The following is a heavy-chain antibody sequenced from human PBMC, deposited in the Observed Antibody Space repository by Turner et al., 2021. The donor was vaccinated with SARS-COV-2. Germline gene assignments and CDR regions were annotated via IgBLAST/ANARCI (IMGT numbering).Heavy chain of an antibody. CDR2: ISSSSGTI. V-gene: IGHV3-48*01. J-gene: IGHJ4*02. Sequence: EVQLVESGGGLVQPGGSLRLSCAASGFTFSSYTMNWVRQAPGKGLEWVSYISSSSGTIYYADSVKGRFTISRDNAKNSLYLQMNSLRAEDTAVYYCARDLGGYFDYWGQGTLVTVSS. D-gene: IGHD2-15*01. CDR3: ARDLGGYFDY. CDR1: GFTFSSYT.